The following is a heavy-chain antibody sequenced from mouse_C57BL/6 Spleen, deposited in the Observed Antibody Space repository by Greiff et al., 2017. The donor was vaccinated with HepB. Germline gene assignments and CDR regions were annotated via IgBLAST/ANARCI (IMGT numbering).Heavy chain of an antibody. CDR1: GYTFTSYD. CDR2: MYPRDGST. V-gene: IGHV1-85*01. J-gene: IGHJ4*01. CDR3: ASYDCYGSSYVDAMDY. Sequence: LQQSGPELVKPGASVKVSCKVSGYTFTSYDINWVKQRPGQGREWMGWMYPRDGSTKYNEKFKGKATLTVDTSSSTAYMELHSLTSEDSAVYFCASYDCYGSSYVDAMDYWCQGTSVTVSS. D-gene: IGHD1-1*01.